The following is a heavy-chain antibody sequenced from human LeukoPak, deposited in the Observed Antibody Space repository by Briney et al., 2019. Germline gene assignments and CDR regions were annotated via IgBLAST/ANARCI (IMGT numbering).Heavy chain of an antibody. V-gene: IGHV1-8*01. D-gene: IGHD4-11*01. CDR3: ARGMTTVTTHAFDI. J-gene: IGHJ3*02. CDR1: GYTFTSYD. CDR2: MNPNSGNT. Sequence: ASVKVSCKASGYTFTSYDINWVRQATGQGLEWMGWMNPNSGNTGYAQKFQGRVTMTRNTSISTAYMELSSLRSEDTAVFYCARGMTTVTTHAFDIWGQGTMVTVSS.